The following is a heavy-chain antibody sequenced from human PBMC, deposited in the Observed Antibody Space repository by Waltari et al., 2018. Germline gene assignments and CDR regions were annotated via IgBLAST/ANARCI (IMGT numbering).Heavy chain of an antibody. Sequence: QVQLVESGGGLVQPGRSLSLSCPASGFTFSSYGLHLVRQAPGKGLEWVAVIWYDGSNKYYADSVKGRFTISRDNSKNTLYLQMNSLRAEDAAMYYCAKEASIAAEGWFDPWGQGTLVTVSS. V-gene: IGHV3-30*18. D-gene: IGHD6-6*01. J-gene: IGHJ5*02. CDR2: IWYDGSNK. CDR1: GFTFSSYG. CDR3: AKEASIAAEGWFDP.